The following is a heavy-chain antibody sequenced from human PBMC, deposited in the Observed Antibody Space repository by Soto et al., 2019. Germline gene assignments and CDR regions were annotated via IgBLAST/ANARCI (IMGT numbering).Heavy chain of an antibody. CDR3: ARSSSYLGLYYYYYYMDV. CDR1: GYTFTSYD. J-gene: IGHJ6*03. Sequence: QVQLVQSGAEVKKPGASVKVSCKASGYTFTSYDINWVRQATGQGLEWMGWMNPNSGNTGYAQKFQGRVTMTRNTSISTAYMELISLRSEDTAVYYCARSSSYLGLYYYYYYMDVWGKGTTVTVSS. CDR2: MNPNSGNT. D-gene: IGHD2-2*01. V-gene: IGHV1-8*01.